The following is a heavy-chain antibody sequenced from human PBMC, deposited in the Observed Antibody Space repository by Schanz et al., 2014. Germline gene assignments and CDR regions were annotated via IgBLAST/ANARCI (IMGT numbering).Heavy chain of an antibody. CDR3: ASRRRRGISMVRGILKGWFDP. D-gene: IGHD3-10*01. CDR2: ISHDGTT. V-gene: IGHV4-34*02. J-gene: IGHJ5*02. Sequence: QVQLQQWGAGLLKPSETLSLICVINGGSFSAYHWSWLRQSPGKGPEWIGEISHDGTTNYNPSLKSRVTISGDTAKNQFSLNLTSVTAADTAVYYCASRRRRGISMVRGILKGWFDPWGQGTLVTVSS. CDR1: GGSFSAYH.